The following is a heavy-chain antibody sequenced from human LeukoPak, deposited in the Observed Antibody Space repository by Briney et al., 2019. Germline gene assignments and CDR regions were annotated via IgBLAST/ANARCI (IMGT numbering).Heavy chain of an antibody. CDR1: GGSISSYY. Sequence: SETLSLTCTVSGGSISSYYWSWIRQPPGKGLEWIGYIYYSGSTNYTPSLRSRVTISVDTSKNQFSLRLSSVTAADTAVYYCARHRIGDSRCFDCWGQGTLVTVSS. V-gene: IGHV4-59*08. D-gene: IGHD3-16*01. CDR3: ARHRIGDSRCFDC. J-gene: IGHJ4*02. CDR2: IYYSGST.